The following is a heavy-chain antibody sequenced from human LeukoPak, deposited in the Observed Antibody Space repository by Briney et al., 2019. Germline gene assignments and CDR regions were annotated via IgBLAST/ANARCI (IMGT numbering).Heavy chain of an antibody. CDR1: GFTFSDYY. V-gene: IGHV3-11*04. CDR3: AVLTYQLLDYYFDY. J-gene: IGHJ4*02. Sequence: GGSLRLSCAASGFTFSDYYMSWIRQAPGKGLEWVSYISSSGSTIYYADSVKGRFTISRDNAKNSLYLQMNSLRAEDTAVYYCAVLTYQLLDYYFDYWGQGTLVTVSS. CDR2: ISSSGSTI. D-gene: IGHD2-2*01.